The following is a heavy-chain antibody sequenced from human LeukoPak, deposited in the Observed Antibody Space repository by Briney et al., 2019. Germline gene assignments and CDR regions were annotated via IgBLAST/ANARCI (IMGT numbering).Heavy chain of an antibody. V-gene: IGHV4-39*01. CDR3: ARRRIVATIDY. CDR1: GGSISSSGYY. Sequence: PSKTLSLTCGVSGGSISSSGYYWAWIRQPPGTGLEWIGSISYTGTTYYNPSLKSRLTISADRSKNQFSLKLTSVTAADTAVYYCARRRIVATIDYWGQGTLVTVSS. CDR2: ISYTGTT. J-gene: IGHJ4*02. D-gene: IGHD5-12*01.